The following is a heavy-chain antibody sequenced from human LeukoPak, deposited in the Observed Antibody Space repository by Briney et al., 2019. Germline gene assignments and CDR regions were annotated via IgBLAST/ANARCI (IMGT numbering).Heavy chain of an antibody. D-gene: IGHD1-26*01. CDR2: ITNNGGTT. V-gene: IGHV3-64D*06. CDR3: VKVSSTVGATYFDY. Sequence: GGSLRLSCSASGFAFSSYAMHWVRQAPGKGLEYLSGITNNGGTTYHADSVKGRFTISRDNSKNTLYFQMSSLRAEDTAVYYCVKVSSTVGATYFDYWGQGTLVAVSS. J-gene: IGHJ4*02. CDR1: GFAFSSYA.